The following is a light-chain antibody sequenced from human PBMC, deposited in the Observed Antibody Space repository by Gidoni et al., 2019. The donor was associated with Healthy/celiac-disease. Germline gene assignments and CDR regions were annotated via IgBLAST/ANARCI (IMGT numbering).Light chain of an antibody. CDR3: QQANSFLT. Sequence: TQMTQSPSSVSAPVGDRVTTTGRASQGISSWLAWYQQKPGKAPKLLIYAASSLQSGVQSRFSSSGARTDFTLTISSLQPEDLATYYYQQANSFLTFXGXTKVEIK. CDR2: AAS. CDR1: QGISSW. J-gene: IGKJ4*01. V-gene: IGKV1-12*01.